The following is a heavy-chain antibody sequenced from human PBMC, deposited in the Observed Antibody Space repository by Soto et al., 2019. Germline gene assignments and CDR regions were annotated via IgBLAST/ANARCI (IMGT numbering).Heavy chain of an antibody. CDR2: TYYSAST. CDR1: GGSISSGGYY. CDR3: ARSLGSRSNWFDP. D-gene: IGHD6-13*01. Sequence: SETLSLTCTVSGGSISSGGYYWSWIRQHPGKGLEWIGYTYYSASTYYNPSLKIRVTISVDTSKNQFSLKLSAVTAADTAVYYCARSLGSRSNWFDPWGQGTLVTVSS. V-gene: IGHV4-31*03. J-gene: IGHJ5*02.